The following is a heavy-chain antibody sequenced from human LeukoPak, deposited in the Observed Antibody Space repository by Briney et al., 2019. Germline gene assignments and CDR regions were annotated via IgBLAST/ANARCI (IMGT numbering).Heavy chain of an antibody. CDR3: ARLFKVVPAAIHT. CDR2: IYSGGST. Sequence: PGGSLRLSFAASGFTVSSNYMSWVRQAPGKGLEWVSVIYSGGSTYYADSVKGRFTISRYNSKNTLYLQMNSLRAEDTAVYYCARLFKVVPAAIHTWGQGTLVTVSS. D-gene: IGHD2-2*01. V-gene: IGHV3-53*01. J-gene: IGHJ5*02. CDR1: GFTVSSNY.